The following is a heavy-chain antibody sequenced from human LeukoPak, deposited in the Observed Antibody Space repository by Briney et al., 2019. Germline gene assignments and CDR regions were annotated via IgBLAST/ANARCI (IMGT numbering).Heavy chain of an antibody. CDR2: IYTSGST. D-gene: IGHD3-3*01. J-gene: IGHJ3*02. Sequence: SQTLFLTCTVSGFSISSASYYWGCTRQPAGKGLEWIGRIYTSGSTNYNPSLKSRVTISVNTSKNQFSLKLSSVTAADTAVYYCARDDFWSGYHAFDIWGQGTMVTVSS. V-gene: IGHV4-61*02. CDR1: GFSISSASYY. CDR3: ARDDFWSGYHAFDI.